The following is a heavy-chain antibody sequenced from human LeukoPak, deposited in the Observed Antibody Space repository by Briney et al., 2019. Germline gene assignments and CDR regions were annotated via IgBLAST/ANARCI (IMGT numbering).Heavy chain of an antibody. CDR3: ARAWVITRLGDALDI. V-gene: IGHV1-18*04. CDR2: ISAYNGNT. Sequence: ASVKVSCKASGYTFTGYYMHWVRQAPGQGLEWMGWISAYNGNTNYAQKLQGRVTMTTDTSTSTAYMELRSLRSEDSAVYYCARAWVITRLGDALDIWGQGTMVTVSS. CDR1: GYTFTGYY. J-gene: IGHJ3*02. D-gene: IGHD7-27*01.